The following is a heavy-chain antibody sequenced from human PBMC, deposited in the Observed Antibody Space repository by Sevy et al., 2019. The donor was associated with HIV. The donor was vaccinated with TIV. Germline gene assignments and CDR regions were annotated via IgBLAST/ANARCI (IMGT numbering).Heavy chain of an antibody. CDR2: MNPSASEK. J-gene: IGHJ4*02. D-gene: IGHD7-27*01. CDR1: GFTFNTYW. Sequence: GGSLRLSCPASGFTFNTYWMTWVRQAPGKGLESVANMNPSASEKYYMDSVKGRFTISRDNAKNSLYLQMNSLRVEDTAVYYCATDLNWANYWGQGTLVTVSS. CDR3: ATDLNWANY. V-gene: IGHV3-7*01.